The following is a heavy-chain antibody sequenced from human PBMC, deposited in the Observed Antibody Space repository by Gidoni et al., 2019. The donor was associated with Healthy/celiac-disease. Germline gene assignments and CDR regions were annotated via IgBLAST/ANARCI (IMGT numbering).Heavy chain of an antibody. CDR3: AEDQGQGWTYGSGSYSDY. J-gene: IGHJ4*02. V-gene: IGHV3-23*01. Sequence: EVQLLESGGGLVQPGGSLRPSCAASGFTFSSYAMSWVRRAPGKGLEWVSAISGSGGSTYYANSVKGRFTNSGNNSKNTLYLQMNSLEAEDTAVYYCAEDQGQGWTYGSGSYSDYWGQGTLVTVSS. CDR1: GFTFSSYA. CDR2: ISGSGGST. D-gene: IGHD3-10*01.